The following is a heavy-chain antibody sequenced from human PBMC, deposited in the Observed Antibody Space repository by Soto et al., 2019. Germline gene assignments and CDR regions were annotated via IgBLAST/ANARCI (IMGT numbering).Heavy chain of an antibody. CDR1: GFTFSSYG. J-gene: IGHJ4*02. CDR3: VLWPPYYFDY. Sequence: GGSLRLSCAASGFTFSSYGMHWVRQAPGKGLEWVAVIWYDGSNKYYADSVKGRFTISRDNSKNTLYLQMSSLRAEDTAVYYCVLWPPYYFDYWGQGTLVTVSS. D-gene: IGHD3-10*01. CDR2: IWYDGSNK. V-gene: IGHV3-30*02.